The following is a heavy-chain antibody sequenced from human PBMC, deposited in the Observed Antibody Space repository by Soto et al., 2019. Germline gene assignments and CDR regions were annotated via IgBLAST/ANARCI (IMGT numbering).Heavy chain of an antibody. CDR3: ARIPVDTAMIYWLDP. V-gene: IGHV4-61*08. Sequence: PSETLSLTCTVCGGSVSSGDYYWSWIRQPPGKGLEWIGYIYYSGNTNYNPSLKSRVIISVETSKNLFSLKLTSVTAADTAVYYCARIPVDTAMIYWLDPWGQGTLVTVSS. CDR1: GGSVSSGDYY. D-gene: IGHD5-18*01. J-gene: IGHJ5*02. CDR2: IYYSGNT.